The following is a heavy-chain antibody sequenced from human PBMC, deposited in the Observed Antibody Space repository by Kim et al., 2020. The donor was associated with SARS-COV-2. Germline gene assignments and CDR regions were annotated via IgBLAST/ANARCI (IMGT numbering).Heavy chain of an antibody. CDR3: ARAGGSGWYGDYFDY. Sequence: GGSLRLSCAASGFTFSSYSMNWVRQAPGKGLEWVSYISSSSSTIYYADSVKGRFTISRDNAKNSLYLQMNSLRAEDTAVYYCARAGGSGWYGDYFDYWGQGTLVTVSS. CDR2: ISSSSSTI. V-gene: IGHV3-48*04. J-gene: IGHJ4*02. D-gene: IGHD6-19*01. CDR1: GFTFSSYS.